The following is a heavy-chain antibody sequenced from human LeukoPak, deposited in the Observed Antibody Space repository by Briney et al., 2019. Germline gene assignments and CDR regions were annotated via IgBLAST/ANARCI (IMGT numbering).Heavy chain of an antibody. CDR3: ARDKLTRRITMVRGGNWFDP. Sequence: SETLSLTCAVYGGSFSGYYWSWIRQPPGKGLEWIGEINHSGSTNYNPSLKSRVTISVDTSKNQFSLKLSSVTAADTAVYYCARDKLTRRITMVRGGNWFDPWGQGTLVTVSS. CDR1: GGSFSGYY. CDR2: INHSGST. V-gene: IGHV4-34*01. D-gene: IGHD3-10*01. J-gene: IGHJ5*02.